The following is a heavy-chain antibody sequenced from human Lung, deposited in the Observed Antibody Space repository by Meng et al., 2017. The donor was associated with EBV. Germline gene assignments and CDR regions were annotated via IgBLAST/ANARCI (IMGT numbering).Heavy chain of an antibody. CDR3: ARGGTSSAPFDY. CDR1: GGSFSGYY. V-gene: IGHV4-34*01. CDR2: INHSGIT. D-gene: IGHD2-2*01. J-gene: IGHJ4*02. Sequence: GHLQRWGAGLLKPSETLSLPCAVYGGSFSGYYWSWIRQPPGKGLEWIGEINHSGITNYNPSLKSRVTISVDTSKNQFSLSLNSVTAADTAVYYCARGGTSSAPFDYWGQETLVTVSS.